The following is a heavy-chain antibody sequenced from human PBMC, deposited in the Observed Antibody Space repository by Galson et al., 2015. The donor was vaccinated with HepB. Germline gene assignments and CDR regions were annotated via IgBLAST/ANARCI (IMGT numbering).Heavy chain of an antibody. CDR1: GYTFTSYD. D-gene: IGHD3-3*01. Sequence: SVKVSCKASGYTFTSYDINWVRQATGQGLEWMGWMNPNSGNTGYAQKFQGRVTMTRNTSISTAYMELSSLRSEDTAVYYCAGSGITIFGVVKYYYYYMDVWGKGTTVTVSS. CDR3: AGSGITIFGVVKYYYYYMDV. J-gene: IGHJ6*03. V-gene: IGHV1-8*01. CDR2: MNPNSGNT.